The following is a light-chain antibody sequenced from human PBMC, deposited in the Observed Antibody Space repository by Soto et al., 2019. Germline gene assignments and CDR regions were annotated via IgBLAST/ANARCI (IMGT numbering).Light chain of an antibody. Sequence: EIVLTQSPATLSLSPGERATLSCRASQSVSINLAWFQQKPGQAPRLLIHGASTRATGIPARFSGSGSGTEFTLTISSLQSEDFAVYYCQQYDDWPRTFGQGTKVDNK. CDR3: QQYDDWPRT. CDR2: GAS. J-gene: IGKJ1*01. CDR1: QSVSIN. V-gene: IGKV3-15*01.